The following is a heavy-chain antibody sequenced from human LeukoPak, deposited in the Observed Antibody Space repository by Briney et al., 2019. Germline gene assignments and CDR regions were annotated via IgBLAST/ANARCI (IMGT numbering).Heavy chain of an antibody. D-gene: IGHD3-16*01. Sequence: GGSLRLSCAASGFTFSDYYMSWIRQAPGKGLEWVSYISSSSSYTNYADSVKGRFTISRDNAKNSLYLQMNSLRAEDTAVYYCATLGRFNNFDYWGQGALVTVSS. CDR1: GFTFSDYY. J-gene: IGHJ4*02. V-gene: IGHV3-11*03. CDR3: ATLGRFNNFDY. CDR2: ISSSSSYT.